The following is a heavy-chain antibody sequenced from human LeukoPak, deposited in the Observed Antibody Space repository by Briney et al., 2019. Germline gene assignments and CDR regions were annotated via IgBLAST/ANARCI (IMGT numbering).Heavy chain of an antibody. CDR1: GFTFSSYW. CDR3: ARDLSGSYFTYFDY. Sequence: GGPLRLSCAASGFTFSSYWMSWVRQAPGKGLEWGANIKQDGSEKYYVDSVKGRFTISRDNAKNSLYLQMNSLRAEDTAVYYCARDLSGSYFTYFDYWGQGTLVTVSS. D-gene: IGHD3-10*01. V-gene: IGHV3-7*03. CDR2: IKQDGSEK. J-gene: IGHJ4*02.